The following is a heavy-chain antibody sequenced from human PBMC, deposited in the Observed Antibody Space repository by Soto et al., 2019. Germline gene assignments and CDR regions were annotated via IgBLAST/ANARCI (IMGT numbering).Heavy chain of an antibody. CDR2: INAGNGNT. CDR1: GYTFTSYA. Sequence: ASVKVSCNASGYTFTSYAMHWVRQAPGQRLEWMGWINAGNGNTKYSQKFQGRVTITRDTSASTAYMELSSLRSEDTAVYYCARYLVAVAAYYFDYWGQGTQVTVSS. CDR3: ARYLVAVAAYYFDY. V-gene: IGHV1-3*01. J-gene: IGHJ4*02. D-gene: IGHD6-19*01.